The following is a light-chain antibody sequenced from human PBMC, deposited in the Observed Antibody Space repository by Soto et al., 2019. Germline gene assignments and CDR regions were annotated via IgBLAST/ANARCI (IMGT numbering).Light chain of an antibody. J-gene: IGLJ1*01. Sequence: QSVLTQPACVSGSPGQSITISCTGTSSEVGGYDFVSWYQEHPGNAPKLMIYDVTNRPSGVSDRFSGSKCGNTASLTISGLQAEDEADYYCSSYTSSSTLGVFGTGTKVTVL. CDR1: SSEVGGYDF. V-gene: IGLV2-14*01. CDR2: DVT. CDR3: SSYTSSSTLGV.